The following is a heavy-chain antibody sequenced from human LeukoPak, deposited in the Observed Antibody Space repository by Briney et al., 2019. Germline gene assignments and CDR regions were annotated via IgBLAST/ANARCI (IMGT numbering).Heavy chain of an antibody. J-gene: IGHJ4*02. CDR1: GGSISSHY. V-gene: IGHV4-59*11. Sequence: SETLSLTCTVSGGSISSHYWSWIRQPPGKGLEWIGYICYSGSTNYNPSLKSRVTISVDTSKNQFSLKLSSVTAADTAVYYCARALGSGWYPWYFDYWGQGTLVTVSS. D-gene: IGHD6-19*01. CDR3: ARALGSGWYPWYFDY. CDR2: ICYSGST.